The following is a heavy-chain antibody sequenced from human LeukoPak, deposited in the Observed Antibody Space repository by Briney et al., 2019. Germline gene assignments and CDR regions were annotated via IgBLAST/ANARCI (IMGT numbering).Heavy chain of an antibody. J-gene: IGHJ6*03. D-gene: IGHD3-10*01. CDR3: ARFYTPSQYGSAYMDV. Sequence: SETLSLTCTVSGGSISSSSYYWGWLRPPPGKGLEGLGCMSYSGSTYYNPSLKRRAPIAVDTSKTQFSLKLSSVTAADTAVYCCARFYTPSQYGSAYMDVWGKGTTVTVSS. CDR2: MSYSGST. CDR1: GGSISSSSYY. V-gene: IGHV4-39*01.